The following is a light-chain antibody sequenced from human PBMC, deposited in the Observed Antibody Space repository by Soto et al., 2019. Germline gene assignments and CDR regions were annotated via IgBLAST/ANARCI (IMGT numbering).Light chain of an antibody. J-gene: IGKJ5*01. Sequence: RVFVHVSGTLSLSPGEGATLSCSASQRVSSSNLAWYQQKPGQAPRLLIYGASSRATGIPDSFSGRGSGTDFTLTISRLEPEDFAVYYCQQYSNWPSITFGQGTRLEIK. V-gene: IGKV3-20*01. CDR2: GAS. CDR3: QQYSNWPSIT. CDR1: QRVSSSN.